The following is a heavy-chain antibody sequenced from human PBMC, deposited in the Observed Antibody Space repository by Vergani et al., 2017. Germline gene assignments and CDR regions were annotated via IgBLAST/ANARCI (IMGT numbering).Heavy chain of an antibody. Sequence: QVQLVQSGSELKKPGASVKVSCKASGYTFTSYAMNWVRQAPGQGLEWMGWINTNTGNPTYAQGFTGRFVFSLDTSVSTAYLQISSLKAEDTAVYYCAKAGDFDWPLLRYWFDPWGQGTLVTVSS. D-gene: IGHD3-9*01. V-gene: IGHV7-4-1*02. CDR1: GYTFTSYA. CDR3: AKAGDFDWPLLRYWFDP. J-gene: IGHJ5*02. CDR2: INTNTGNP.